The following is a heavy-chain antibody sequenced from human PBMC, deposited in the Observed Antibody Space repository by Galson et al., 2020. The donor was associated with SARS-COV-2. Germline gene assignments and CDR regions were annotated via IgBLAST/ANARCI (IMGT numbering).Heavy chain of an antibody. D-gene: IGHD6-13*01. CDR2: INGYNGNT. J-gene: IGHJ5*02. CDR1: GYTFSGYG. Sequence: ASVKVSCKASGYTFSGYGISWVRQAPGHGLEWMGWINGYNGNTNYAQNFQGRVTLTTDTSTSTAYMELRSLRSDDTAVYYCARNKRTLPQLVYRGREAPWFDPWCQGTLVIVSS. CDR3: ARNKRTLPQLVYRGREAPWFDP. V-gene: IGHV1-18*04.